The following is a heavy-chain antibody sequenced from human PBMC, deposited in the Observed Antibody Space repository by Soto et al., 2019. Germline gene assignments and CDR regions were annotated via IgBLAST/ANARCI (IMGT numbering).Heavy chain of an antibody. J-gene: IGHJ5*02. CDR2: IYYSGST. V-gene: IGHV4-31*03. Sequence: QVQLQESGPGLVKPSQTLSLTCTVSGGSISSVGYYWSWIRQHPGKGLEWIGYIYYSGSTYYNPSLKSRVTISVDTSKNQSSLKLSSVTAADTAVYYCARDYYGSGIGGHWFDPWGQGTLVTVSS. CDR1: GGSISSVGYY. CDR3: ARDYYGSGIGGHWFDP. D-gene: IGHD3-10*01.